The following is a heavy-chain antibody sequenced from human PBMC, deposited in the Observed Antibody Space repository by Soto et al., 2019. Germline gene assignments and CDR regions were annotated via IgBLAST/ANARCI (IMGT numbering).Heavy chain of an antibody. CDR3: ARGNKGPGHYGPGSQGWYGP. Sequence: QVQLVQSGAEVKKPGSSVKVSCKVSGGTFSSHAINWLRQAPGQGFEWMGVIIPITETPNNAEKFQGRVTITAEKSTTTEYMELSSLTFDDTAVYFCARGNKGPGHYGPGSQGWYGPWGQGTLVTVSS. J-gene: IGHJ5*02. V-gene: IGHV1-69*06. CDR1: GGTFSSHA. CDR2: IIPITETP. D-gene: IGHD3-10*01.